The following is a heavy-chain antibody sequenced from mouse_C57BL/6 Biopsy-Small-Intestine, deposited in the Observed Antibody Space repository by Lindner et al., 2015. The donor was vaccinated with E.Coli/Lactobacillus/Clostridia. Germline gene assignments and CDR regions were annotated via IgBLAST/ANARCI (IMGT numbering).Heavy chain of an antibody. D-gene: IGHD1-1*01. J-gene: IGHJ4*01. CDR3: ARHFTSVVATGAVDY. CDR1: GYTFTTFW. V-gene: IGHV1-7*01. Sequence: VQLQESGAELAKPGASVKLSCKTSGYTFTTFWMHWVKQRPGQGLEWIGYINPSSGYAKYNQKFKDKATMTADKSSSTAYMQLSSLTYEDSAVYYCARHFTSVVATGAVDYWGQGTSVTVSS. CDR2: INPSSGYA.